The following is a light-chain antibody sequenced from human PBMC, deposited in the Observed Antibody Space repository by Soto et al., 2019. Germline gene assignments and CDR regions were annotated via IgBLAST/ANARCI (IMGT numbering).Light chain of an antibody. J-gene: IGKJ4*01. V-gene: IGKV3D-20*02. Sequence: EIVLTQSPGNLSLSPGERATLSCRASQSVSSNYLAWYQQKPGQAPRLLIYGASSRATGIPDRFSGSGSGTDFTLTISSLQPADFAIYYCQQRISWPLTFGGGTKVDIK. CDR1: QSVSSNY. CDR2: GAS. CDR3: QQRISWPLT.